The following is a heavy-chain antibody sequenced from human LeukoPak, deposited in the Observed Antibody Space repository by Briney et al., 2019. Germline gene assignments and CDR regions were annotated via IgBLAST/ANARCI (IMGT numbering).Heavy chain of an antibody. CDR1: GYTFTSYE. Sequence: ASVKVSCKASGYTFTSYEINWVRQATGHGLEWMGWMNPDSGDTAYAQKFQGRITMTRDTSISTAYMELSRLRSDDTAVYYCAGGSGSYVWFDPWGQGTLVTVSS. D-gene: IGHD3-10*01. CDR2: MNPDSGDT. V-gene: IGHV1-8*01. CDR3: AGGSGSYVWFDP. J-gene: IGHJ5*02.